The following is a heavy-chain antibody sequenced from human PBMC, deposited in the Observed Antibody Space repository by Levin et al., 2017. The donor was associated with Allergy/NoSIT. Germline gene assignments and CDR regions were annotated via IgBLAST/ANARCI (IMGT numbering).Heavy chain of an antibody. CDR3: ATLRAYSGYLFDP. D-gene: IGHD5-12*01. Sequence: GESLKISCKVSGYTLTELSMHWVRQAPGKGLEWMGGFDPEDGETIYAQKFQGRVTMTEDTSTDTAYMELSSLRSEDTAVYYCATLRAYSGYLFDPWGQGTLVTVSS. J-gene: IGHJ5*02. CDR2: FDPEDGET. CDR1: GYTLTELS. V-gene: IGHV1-24*01.